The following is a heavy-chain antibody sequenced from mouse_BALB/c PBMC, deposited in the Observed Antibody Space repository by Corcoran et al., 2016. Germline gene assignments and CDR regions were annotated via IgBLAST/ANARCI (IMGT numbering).Heavy chain of an antibody. CDR1: GGTFSSYA. D-gene: IGHD1-1*01. J-gene: IGHJ3*01. CDR2: IIPIFGTA. V-gene: IGHV1-81*01. CDR3: ATRDGRDGYKWQGYFQH. Sequence: QVQLVQSGAEVKKPGSSVKVSCKASGGTFSSYAISWVRQAPGQGLEWMGGIIPIFGTANYAQKFQGRVTITADESTSTAYMELSSLRSEDTAVYYCATRDGRDGYKWQGYFQHWGQGTLVTVS.